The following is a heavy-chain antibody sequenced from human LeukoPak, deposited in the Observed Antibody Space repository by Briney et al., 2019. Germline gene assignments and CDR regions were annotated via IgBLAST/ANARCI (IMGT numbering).Heavy chain of an antibody. CDR1: GFTFSSYS. Sequence: GGSLRLSCAASGFTFSSYSMDWVRQAPGKGLEWVSSISSSGSYIYYADSVKGRFTISRDNAKNSLYLQMNSLRAEDTAVYYCARDLAGIVGATTVDYWGQGTLVTVSS. V-gene: IGHV3-21*01. D-gene: IGHD1-26*01. J-gene: IGHJ4*02. CDR3: ARDLAGIVGATTVDY. CDR2: ISSSGSYI.